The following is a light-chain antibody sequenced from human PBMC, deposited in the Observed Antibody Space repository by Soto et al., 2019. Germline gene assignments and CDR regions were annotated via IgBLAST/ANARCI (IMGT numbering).Light chain of an antibody. Sequence: EIVLTQSPATLSLSPGERATLSCRASQSVSSYLAWYQQKPGQAPRLLIYGASSRATGIPARFSGSGSGTDLTLTSSSLEPEDFEVYYRQQRSNRPWTFGQGTKVDIK. CDR2: GAS. J-gene: IGKJ1*01. V-gene: IGKV3-11*01. CDR1: QSVSSY. CDR3: QQRSNRPWT.